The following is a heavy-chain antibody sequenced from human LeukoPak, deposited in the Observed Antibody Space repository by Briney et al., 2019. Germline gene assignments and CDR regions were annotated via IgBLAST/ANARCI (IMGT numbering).Heavy chain of an antibody. CDR3: ARRGYSGQFDS. D-gene: IGHD5-18*01. V-gene: IGHV4-4*02. J-gene: IGHJ4*02. Sequence: SETLSLTCAVSGGSINSSNWWIWVRQPPGKGLEWIGEVFHGGNTNYNPSLMSRVTISVDKSKNQFSLKLNSVTAADTAVYYCARRGYSGQFDSWGQVTLVTVSS. CDR2: VFHGGNT. CDR1: GGSINSSNW.